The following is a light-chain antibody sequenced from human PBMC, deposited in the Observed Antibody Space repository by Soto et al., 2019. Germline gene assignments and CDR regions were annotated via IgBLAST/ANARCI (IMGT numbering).Light chain of an antibody. CDR2: RNN. Sequence: QSALTQPPSASGTPGQRVTISCSGSSSNIGKNNVYWYQQLPGTTPQLLIYRNNQRPSGVTDRFSASKSGTSASLAISGLRSEDEADYYCAAWDDSLSGLYVFGTGTKVTVL. CDR1: SSNIGKNN. V-gene: IGLV1-47*01. CDR3: AAWDDSLSGLYV. J-gene: IGLJ1*01.